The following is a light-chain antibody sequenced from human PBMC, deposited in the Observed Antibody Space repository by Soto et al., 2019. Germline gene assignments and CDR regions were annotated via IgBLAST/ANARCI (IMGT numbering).Light chain of an antibody. CDR2: YNN. Sequence: QSVLTQPPSASGTPGQRVSFFCSGSRSNIGSNPVSWYQQLPGTAPKLLIYYNNQRPSGVPDRFSGSKSGTSASLAISGLRSEDEADYYCATWDDSLSGYVFGTGTKVTVL. CDR3: ATWDDSLSGYV. J-gene: IGLJ1*01. CDR1: RSNIGSNP. V-gene: IGLV1-47*02.